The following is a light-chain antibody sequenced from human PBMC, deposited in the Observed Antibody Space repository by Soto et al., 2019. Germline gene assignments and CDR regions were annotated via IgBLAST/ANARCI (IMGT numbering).Light chain of an antibody. CDR2: GAS. CDR3: QQYGKLPFT. CDR1: RGVSANY. J-gene: IGKJ4*01. Sequence: ENLLTQSPGTLSLSPGEGATLSCRASRGVSANYLAWYQQKPGQAPTLLIFGASNRATGIPDRFTGSGSGTDFTLTISRLEPDDFAVYICQQYGKLPFTFGGGTKVDIK. V-gene: IGKV3-20*01.